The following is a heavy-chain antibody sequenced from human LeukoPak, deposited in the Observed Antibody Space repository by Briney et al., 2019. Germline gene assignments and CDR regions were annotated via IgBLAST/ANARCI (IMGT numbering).Heavy chain of an antibody. Sequence: GGSLRLSCAASGFTFSSYSMNWVRQAPGKGLEWVSAISTSGASTYYPDSVKGRFTISRDNSKNTLYLQMNSLRAEDTAVYYCAKWSERGYNYGMDVWGQGTTVTVSS. V-gene: IGHV3-23*01. CDR2: ISTSGAST. D-gene: IGHD5-12*01. J-gene: IGHJ6*02. CDR3: AKWSERGYNYGMDV. CDR1: GFTFSSYS.